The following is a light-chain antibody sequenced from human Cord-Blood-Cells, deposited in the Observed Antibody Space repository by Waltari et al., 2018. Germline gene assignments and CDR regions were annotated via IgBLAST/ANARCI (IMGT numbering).Light chain of an antibody. CDR2: DVS. J-gene: IGLJ2*01. V-gene: IGLV2-11*01. Sequence: QSALTQPRSVSGSPGQSVTISCTGTSSDVGGYNYVSWYQQHPGQAPKLMIYDVSKRPSGVPDRFSGSKSGNTASRTISGLQAEDEADYYCCSYAGSYTVVFGGGTKLTVL. CDR3: CSYAGSYTVV. CDR1: SSDVGGYNY.